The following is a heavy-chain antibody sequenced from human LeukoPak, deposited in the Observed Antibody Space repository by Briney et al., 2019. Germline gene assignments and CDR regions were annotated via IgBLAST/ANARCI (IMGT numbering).Heavy chain of an antibody. V-gene: IGHV6-1*01. CDR1: GDSVSSNSAT. CDR3: VRGRDTAMGS. Sequence: SQTLSLTCAISGDSVSSNSATWNWIRQTPSRGLEWLGRTYYRSKWKNDYAVSVKSRITFNPDTSKNQFSLQLNSVTPEDTAVYYCVRGRDTAMGSWGQGTLVTVSS. CDR2: TYYRSKWKN. D-gene: IGHD5-18*01. J-gene: IGHJ4*02.